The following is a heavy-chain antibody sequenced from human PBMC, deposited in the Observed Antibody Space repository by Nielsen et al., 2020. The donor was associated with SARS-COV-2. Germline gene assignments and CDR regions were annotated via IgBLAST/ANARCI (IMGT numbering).Heavy chain of an antibody. CDR2: VNPNSGAT. Sequence: ASVKVSCKASGYTFTGHYMHWMRQAPGQGPEWLGRVNPNSGATNYAQKFQGRVTLTRDASISTTYMELTRLTSDDTAVYYCARVRSSSGIWFDPWGQGTLVVVSS. J-gene: IGHJ5*02. CDR3: ARVRSSSGIWFDP. D-gene: IGHD3-10*01. V-gene: IGHV1-2*06. CDR1: GYTFTGHY.